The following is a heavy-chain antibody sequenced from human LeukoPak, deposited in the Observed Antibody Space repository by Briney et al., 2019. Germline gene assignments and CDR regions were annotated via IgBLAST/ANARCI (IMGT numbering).Heavy chain of an antibody. CDR3: ARDDYGSGSNYYYYYYYMDV. CDR1: GYTFTSYG. Sequence: GASVKVSCKASGYTFTSYGISWVRQAPGQGLEWMGWISAYNGNTNYAQKLQGRVTMTTDTSTSTAYMELRSLRSDDTAVYYCARDDYGSGSNYYYYYYYMDVWGKGTTVTVSS. D-gene: IGHD3-10*01. CDR2: ISAYNGNT. J-gene: IGHJ6*03. V-gene: IGHV1-18*01.